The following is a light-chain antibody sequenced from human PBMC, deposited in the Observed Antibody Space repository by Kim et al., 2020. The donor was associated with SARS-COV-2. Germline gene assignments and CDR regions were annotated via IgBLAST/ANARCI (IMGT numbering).Light chain of an antibody. Sequence: QSVLTQPASVSGSPGQSITISCTGTTSDVGGGYNYVSWYQQHPGKVPKLMVYDVSNRPSGVSNRFSGSKSGNTASLTISGLQAEDEADYYCSSYTTRSTVVFGGGTQLTVL. J-gene: IGLJ2*01. CDR2: DVS. V-gene: IGLV2-14*01. CDR1: TSDVGGGYNY. CDR3: SSYTTRSTVV.